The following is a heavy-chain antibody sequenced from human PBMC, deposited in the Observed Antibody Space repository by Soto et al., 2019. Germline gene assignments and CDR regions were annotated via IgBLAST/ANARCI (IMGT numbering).Heavy chain of an antibody. V-gene: IGHV4-30-2*01. CDR2: ISHSGTT. CDR3: ASGSHGPHY. CDR1: GGSISSDGYS. Sequence: QLQLQESGSGLVKPSQTLSLTCTVSGGSISSDGYSWSWIRQPPGKGLEWIGYISHSGTTYYNPSLKSRVCISVDRSKNPFSLKLSSVNAAVTAMYYCASGSHGPHYWGQGTLVTVSS. J-gene: IGHJ4*02.